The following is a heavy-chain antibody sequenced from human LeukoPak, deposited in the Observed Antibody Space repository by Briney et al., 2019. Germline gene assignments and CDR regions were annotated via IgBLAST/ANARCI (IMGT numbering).Heavy chain of an antibody. Sequence: GGSLRLSCAASGFTFSSYWMSWVRQAPGKGLEWVANIKQDGSEKYYVDSVKGRFTISRDNSKNTLYLQMNSLRAEDTAVYYCAKSNYDILTGYYGRNWFDPWGQGTLVTVSS. J-gene: IGHJ5*02. CDR1: GFTFSSYW. V-gene: IGHV3-7*01. CDR2: IKQDGSEK. D-gene: IGHD3-9*01. CDR3: AKSNYDILTGYYGRNWFDP.